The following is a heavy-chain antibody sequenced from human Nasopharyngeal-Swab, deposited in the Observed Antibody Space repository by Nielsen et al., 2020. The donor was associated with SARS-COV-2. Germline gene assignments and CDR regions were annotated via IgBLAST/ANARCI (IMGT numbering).Heavy chain of an antibody. CDR3: AKTGNYYDSSGAGFDP. Sequence: GSLRLSCAASGFTFSNYDMTWVRQAPGKGLEWISVISNSGSSTYNADSVKGRFTMSRDNSKDTVYLQMNSLRAEDTAVYYCAKTGNYYDSSGAGFDPWGQGTLVTVSS. D-gene: IGHD3-22*01. J-gene: IGHJ5*02. V-gene: IGHV3-23*01. CDR1: GFTFSNYD. CDR2: ISNSGSST.